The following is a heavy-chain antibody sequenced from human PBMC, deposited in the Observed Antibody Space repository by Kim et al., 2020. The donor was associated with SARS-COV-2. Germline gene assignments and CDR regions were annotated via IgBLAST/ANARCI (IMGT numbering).Heavy chain of an antibody. V-gene: IGHV3-21*01. CDR2: ISSSSSYI. D-gene: IGHD5-12*01. J-gene: IGHJ5*02. Sequence: GGSLRLSCAASGFTFSSYSMNWVRQAPGKGLEWVSSISSSSSYIYYADSVKGRFTISRDNAKNSLYLQMNSLRAEDTAVYYCARDLEMATILNWFDPWGQGTLVTVSS. CDR3: ARDLEMATILNWFDP. CDR1: GFTFSSYS.